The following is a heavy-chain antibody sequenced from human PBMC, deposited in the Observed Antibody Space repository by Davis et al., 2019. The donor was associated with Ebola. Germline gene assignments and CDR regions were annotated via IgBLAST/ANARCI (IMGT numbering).Heavy chain of an antibody. D-gene: IGHD5-18*01. V-gene: IGHV3-9*01. Sequence: PGGSLRLSCAASGFTFDDYAMHWVRQAPGKGLEWVSGISWNSGSIGYADSVKGRFTISRDNAKNSLYLQMNSLRAEDTALYYCAKDGYSYGARGYWGQGTLVTVSS. J-gene: IGHJ4*02. CDR1: GFTFDDYA. CDR3: AKDGYSYGARGY. CDR2: ISWNSGSI.